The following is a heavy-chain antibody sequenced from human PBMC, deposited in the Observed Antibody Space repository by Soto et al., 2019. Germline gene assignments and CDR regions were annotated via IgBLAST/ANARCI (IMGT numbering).Heavy chain of an antibody. Sequence: GIRRLPGPTPGFTFTDYAVSWVRRSPGKGLEWVSAITGSGGSTYYADSVKGRFTIPRDNSKNTLYLQMNRLRAEDTAIYYCAKDEAGHQLAPGGRGDFDVWSQGTLGSVSS. CDR3: AKDEAGHQLAPGGRGDFDV. D-gene: IGHD1-1*01. V-gene: IGHV3-23*01. CDR2: ITGSGGST. CDR1: GFTFTDYA. J-gene: IGHJ4*02.